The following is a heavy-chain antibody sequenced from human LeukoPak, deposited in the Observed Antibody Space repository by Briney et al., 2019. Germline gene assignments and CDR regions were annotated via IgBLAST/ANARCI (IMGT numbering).Heavy chain of an antibody. Sequence: SETLSLTCTVSGGSISSYYWSWIRQPAGKGLEWIGRIYTSGSTNYNPSLKSRVTMSVDTSKNQFSLKLSSVTAVDTAVYYCARDDSTYSSSRGYYYYGMDVWGQGTTVTVSS. CDR3: ARDDSTYSSSRGYYYYGMDV. D-gene: IGHD6-6*01. CDR1: GGSISSYY. CDR2: IYTSGST. J-gene: IGHJ6*02. V-gene: IGHV4-4*07.